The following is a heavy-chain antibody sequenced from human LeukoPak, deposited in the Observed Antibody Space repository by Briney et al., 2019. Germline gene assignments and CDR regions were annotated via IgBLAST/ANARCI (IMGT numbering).Heavy chain of an antibody. CDR2: ISYDGSNE. Sequence: GGSLRLSCAASGFTFSSYVMHWVRQAPGKGLEWVAIISYDGSNEYYADSVKGRFTISRDNSKNALYLQMNSLRAADTAVYYCASGLTTGSYYYYYYMDVWGKGTTATVSS. J-gene: IGHJ6*03. CDR1: GFTFSSYV. D-gene: IGHD1-14*01. V-gene: IGHV3-30*04. CDR3: ASGLTTGSYYYYYYMDV.